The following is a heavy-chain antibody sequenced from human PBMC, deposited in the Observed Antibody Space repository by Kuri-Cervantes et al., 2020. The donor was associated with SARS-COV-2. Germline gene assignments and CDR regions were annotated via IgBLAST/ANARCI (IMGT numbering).Heavy chain of an antibody. Sequence: ASVKVSCKASGYTFTSYDINWVRQATGQGLEWMGWMNPNSGNTGYAQKLQGRVTMTRNTSISTAYMELSSLRSEDTAVYYCARDPRLELPMDVWGQGTTVTVYS. CDR3: ARDPRLELPMDV. D-gene: IGHD1-7*01. CDR2: MNPNSGNT. V-gene: IGHV1-8*01. CDR1: GYTFTSYD. J-gene: IGHJ6*02.